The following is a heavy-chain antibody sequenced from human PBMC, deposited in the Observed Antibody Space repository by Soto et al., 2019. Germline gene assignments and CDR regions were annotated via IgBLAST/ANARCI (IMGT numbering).Heavy chain of an antibody. CDR1: GFTFSAYT. V-gene: IGHV3-30-3*01. J-gene: IGHJ3*02. Sequence: QVQLVESGGGVVQPGRSLRLSCAASGFTFSAYTMHWVRQPPGKGLEWVAVISYDGNNERYTDPVKGRFTVSRDNSKRTLYLQMNSLKSEDTAVYYCARDGYSGRSDGFDIWGQGKMVTVSS. CDR3: ARDGYSGRSDGFDI. D-gene: IGHD1-26*01. CDR2: ISYDGNNE.